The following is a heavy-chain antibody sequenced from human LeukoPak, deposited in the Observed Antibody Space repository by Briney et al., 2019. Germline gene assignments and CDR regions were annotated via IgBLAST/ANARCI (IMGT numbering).Heavy chain of an antibody. D-gene: IGHD6-19*01. CDR1: GFSFSSYA. CDR2: ISASGGST. Sequence: GGSLRLSCAATGFSFSSYAMYWVRQAPGEGLEWVSVISASGGSTYYADSVKGRFTISRDNSKNTLYLQMNSLRAEDTAVYYCAKPHSSGWYGYNYWGQGTLVTVSS. CDR3: AKPHSSGWYGYNY. V-gene: IGHV3-23*01. J-gene: IGHJ4*02.